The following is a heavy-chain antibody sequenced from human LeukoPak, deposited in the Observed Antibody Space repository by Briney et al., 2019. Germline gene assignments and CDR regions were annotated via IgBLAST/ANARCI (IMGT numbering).Heavy chain of an antibody. CDR2: IKQDGNEK. CDR1: GFTFRTYW. D-gene: IGHD6-25*01. J-gene: IGHJ5*02. V-gene: IGHV3-7*01. CDR3: ARGGGIAAIGWFDP. Sequence: GGSLRLSCAASGFTFRTYWMSWVRQAPGKGLEWVANIKQDGNEKYYVDSVKGRFTISRDNAKNSLDLQMNSLRAEDTAVYYCARGGGIAAIGWFDPWGQGTLVTVSS.